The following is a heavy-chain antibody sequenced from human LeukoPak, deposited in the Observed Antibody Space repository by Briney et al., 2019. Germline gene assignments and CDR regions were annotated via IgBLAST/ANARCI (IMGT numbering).Heavy chain of an antibody. V-gene: IGHV4-59*08. J-gene: IGHJ2*01. CDR2: IYYSGST. CDR1: GGSISSYY. Sequence: PSETLSLTCTVSGGSISSYYWSWIRQPPGKGLEWIGYIYYSGSTNYNPSLKSQVTISVDTSKNQFSLKLSSVTAADTAVYYCARHDAGYFDLWGRGTLVTVSS. D-gene: IGHD2-2*01. CDR3: ARHDAGYFDL.